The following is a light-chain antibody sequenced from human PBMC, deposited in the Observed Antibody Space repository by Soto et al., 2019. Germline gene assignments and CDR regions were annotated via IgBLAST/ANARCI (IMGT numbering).Light chain of an antibody. V-gene: IGLV2-14*03. J-gene: IGLJ1*01. CDR2: DVS. Sequence: QSALTQPASVSGSPGQSITISCTGTSSDIGGYNFVSWYQHHPGKAPKLLIHDVSNRPSGVSSRFSGSKSGNTASLTISGLQAEDEADYYCNSYRTVSPDVFGTGTKLTVL. CDR1: SSDIGGYNF. CDR3: NSYRTVSPDV.